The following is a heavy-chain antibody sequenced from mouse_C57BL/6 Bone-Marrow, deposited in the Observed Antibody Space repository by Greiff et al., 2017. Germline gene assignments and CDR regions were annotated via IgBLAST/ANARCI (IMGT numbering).Heavy chain of an antibody. CDR3: ASPGAWFAY. CDR2: IDPSDSYT. J-gene: IGHJ3*01. CDR1: GYTFTSYW. Sequence: VQLKQPGAELVKPGASVKLSCKASGYTFTSYWMQWVKQRPGQGLEWIGEIDPSDSYTNYNQKFKGNATLTVDTSSSTAYMQRSSLTSDDSAVYYWASPGAWFAYWGQGALVTVSA. D-gene: IGHD4-1*01. V-gene: IGHV1-50*01.